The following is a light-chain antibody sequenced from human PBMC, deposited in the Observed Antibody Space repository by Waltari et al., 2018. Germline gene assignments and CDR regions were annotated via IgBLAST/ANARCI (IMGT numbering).Light chain of an antibody. Sequence: IVLTQSPGTLSLSPGERATLSCRASQSVGGTLAWYQQKPGQAPRLLMYGASIRAPGTPDRFSVTGSGTDFSLTISRLEPEEFAVYYCQHYVRLPATFGQGTKVEIK. V-gene: IGKV3-20*01. J-gene: IGKJ1*01. CDR3: QHYVRLPAT. CDR1: QSVGGT. CDR2: GAS.